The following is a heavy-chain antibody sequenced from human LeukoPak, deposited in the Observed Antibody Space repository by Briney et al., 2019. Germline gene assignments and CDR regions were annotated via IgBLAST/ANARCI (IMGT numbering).Heavy chain of an antibody. D-gene: IGHD3-16*01. CDR2: ISARGGET. J-gene: IGHJ3*02. V-gene: IGHV3-23*01. CDR3: AKDLKGLYDYVRGSYAIDI. Sequence: AGSLRLSCEASGFTFSTYGMSWVRQGPGKGLEWVSGISARGGETDYADFVKGRFTISRDNSKNSLYLQMNSLRAEDTAVYYCAKDLKGLYDYVRGSYAIDIWGHGTLVTVPS. CDR1: GFTFSTYG.